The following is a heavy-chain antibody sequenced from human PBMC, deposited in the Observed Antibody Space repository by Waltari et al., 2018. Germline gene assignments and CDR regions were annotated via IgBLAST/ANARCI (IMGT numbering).Heavy chain of an antibody. D-gene: IGHD2-21*02. CDR1: GGSISGCY. CDR3: ARGGGGDWEWFDP. V-gene: IGHV4-59*01. J-gene: IGHJ5*02. CDR2: IYYTGST. Sequence: QVQLQESGPSLLKPSETLSLICTVSGGSISGCYWSWVRQPPGKGLDWMGYIYYTGSTNFNPSLKSRVTMSVDTSKNQFSLKLSSVTAADTAFYYCARGGGGDWEWFDPWGPGTLVTVSS.